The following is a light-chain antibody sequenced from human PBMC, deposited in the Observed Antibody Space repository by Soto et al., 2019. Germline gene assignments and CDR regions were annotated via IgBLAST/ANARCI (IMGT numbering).Light chain of an antibody. CDR3: QQYETFSGT. Sequence: DVQLTQSPSSLSASVGDRVTITCQASQGIRNDLGWYQQKPGEAPKLLIYDASALPRGVPSRFSGSGSGTKFTLTIASLQPDDFATYYCQQYETFSGTFGPGTKVDIK. CDR2: DAS. J-gene: IGKJ1*01. V-gene: IGKV1-17*01. CDR1: QGIRND.